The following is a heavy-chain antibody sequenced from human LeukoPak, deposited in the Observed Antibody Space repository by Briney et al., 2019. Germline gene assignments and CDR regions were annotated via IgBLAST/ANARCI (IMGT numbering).Heavy chain of an antibody. CDR3: AQRGLRLAPDFDL. CDR2: ISGGGYST. D-gene: IGHD5/OR15-5a*01. J-gene: IGHJ5*02. Sequence: GGSLRLSCAASGFTFSNYAMSWVRQAPGKGLEWVSAISGGGYSTYYADSVKGRFTISRDNSKNTLFLQMNSLRAEDTAVYYCAQRGLRLAPDFDLWGQGTLVTVSS. CDR1: GFTFSNYA. V-gene: IGHV3-23*01.